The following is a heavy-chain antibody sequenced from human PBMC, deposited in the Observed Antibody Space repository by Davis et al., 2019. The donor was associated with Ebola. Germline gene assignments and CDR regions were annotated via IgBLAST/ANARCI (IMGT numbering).Heavy chain of an antibody. V-gene: IGHV1-2*02. D-gene: IGHD1-26*01. CDR2: INPNSGGT. CDR1: GYTFTSYY. CDR3: ARGRIVGATMRLVDY. Sequence: ASVKVSCKASGYTFTSYYMHWVRQAPGQGLEWMGWINPNSGGTNYAQKFQGRVTMTRDTSISTAYMELSRLRSDDTAVYYCARGRIVGATMRLVDYWGQGTLVTVSS. J-gene: IGHJ4*02.